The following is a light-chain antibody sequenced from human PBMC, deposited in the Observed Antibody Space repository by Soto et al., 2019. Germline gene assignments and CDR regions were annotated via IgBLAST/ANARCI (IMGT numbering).Light chain of an antibody. CDR1: SCDVGTYNY. J-gene: IGLJ2*01. CDR2: EVS. CDR3: SSYIINSTLVI. V-gene: IGLV2-14*01. Sequence: QSVLTQPASVSGSPGQAITISCTGTSCDVGTYNYVSWYQQHPGKAPKLMIYEVSNRPSGNSNRFSGSKSGNTASLTISGLQAEDGADYYCSSYIINSTLVIFGGGTKVTVL.